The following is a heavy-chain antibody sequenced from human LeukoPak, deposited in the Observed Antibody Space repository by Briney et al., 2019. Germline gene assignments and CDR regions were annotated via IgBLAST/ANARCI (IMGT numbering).Heavy chain of an antibody. J-gene: IGHJ3*02. V-gene: IGHV5-51*01. CDR2: IYPGDSDT. Sequence: GESLKISCKGSGYSFTTYWIGWVRQMPGKGLEWMGIIYPGDSDTRYSPSFQGQVTISADKSISTAYLQWSSLKASDTAMYYCARHFGLTVAGTGAFDIWGQGTMVTVSS. D-gene: IGHD6-19*01. CDR1: GYSFTTYW. CDR3: ARHFGLTVAGTGAFDI.